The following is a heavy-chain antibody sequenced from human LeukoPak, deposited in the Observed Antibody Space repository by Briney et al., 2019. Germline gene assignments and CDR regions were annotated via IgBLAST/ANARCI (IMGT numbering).Heavy chain of an antibody. Sequence: GASLRLSCVASGFTFSSYAMTWVRQAPGKGLNWVSAIGGGGDNTHYADSVKGRFTISRDNSKNTLYLQMNSLRAEDTAVYYCAKVRGYYYDSSDDYWGQGTLVTVSS. J-gene: IGHJ4*02. CDR2: IGGGGDNT. V-gene: IGHV3-23*01. D-gene: IGHD3-22*01. CDR3: AKVRGYYYDSSDDY. CDR1: GFTFSSYA.